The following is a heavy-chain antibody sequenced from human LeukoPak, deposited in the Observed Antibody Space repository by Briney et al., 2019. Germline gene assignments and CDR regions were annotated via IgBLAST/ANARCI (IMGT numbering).Heavy chain of an antibody. CDR1: GYTFTGNY. V-gene: IGHV1-2*02. CDR2: INPNSGGT. D-gene: IGHD3-16*02. J-gene: IGHJ4*02. CDR3: AREYTSRYRPGDY. Sequence: APVKVSCKASGYTFTGNYMHWVRQAPGQGLEWMGWINPNSGGTNYAQKFQGRVTMTRDTSISTAYMELSRLRSDDTAVYYCAREYTSRYRPGDYWGQGTLVTVSS.